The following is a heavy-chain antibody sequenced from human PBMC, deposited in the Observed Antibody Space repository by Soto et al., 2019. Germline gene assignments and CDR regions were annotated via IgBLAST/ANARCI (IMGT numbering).Heavy chain of an antibody. V-gene: IGHV3-30*18. D-gene: IGHD1-26*01. CDR1: GFTFSSYG. J-gene: IGHJ4*02. CDR2: ISYDGSNK. Sequence: QVQLVESGGGVVQPGRSLRLSCAASGFTFSSYGMHWVRQAPGKGLEWVAVISYDGSNKYYAHSVKGRFTISRDNSKITRYLQMNSLRAEETAVYYCANANEGSGSYWGSYYLDYWGQGTLVTVSS. CDR3: ANANEGSGSYWGSYYLDY.